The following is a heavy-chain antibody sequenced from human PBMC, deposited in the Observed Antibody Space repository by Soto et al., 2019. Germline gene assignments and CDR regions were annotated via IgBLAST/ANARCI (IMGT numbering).Heavy chain of an antibody. D-gene: IGHD2-15*01. Sequence: GGSLRLSCAASGFTFSNYAMSWVRQAPGKGMEWVAAISTSGGTTYYADSVKGRFTISRDNSKNTLYLQMNSLRVEDAAVYYCAKDLVGSNADYFDYWGQGTVVTVS. CDR1: GFTFSNYA. CDR3: AKDLVGSNADYFDY. V-gene: IGHV3-23*01. J-gene: IGHJ4*02. CDR2: ISTSGGTT.